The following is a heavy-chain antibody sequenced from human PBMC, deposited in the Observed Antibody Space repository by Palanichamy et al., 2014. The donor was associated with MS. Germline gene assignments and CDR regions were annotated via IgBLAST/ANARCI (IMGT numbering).Heavy chain of an antibody. Sequence: LVESGGGSVKPGGSLRLSCAASGLSLNVYSMNWARQPPGKGLEWVSYISSGGNTIDYADAVKGRFTISRDNVKNSLYLQMNSLRDEDTAVYYCATSGWRGSFDIWGQGTRVTVSS. V-gene: IGHV3-48*02. CDR1: GLSLNVYS. J-gene: IGHJ3*02. CDR2: ISSGGNTI. CDR3: ATSGWRGSFDI. D-gene: IGHD3-3*01.